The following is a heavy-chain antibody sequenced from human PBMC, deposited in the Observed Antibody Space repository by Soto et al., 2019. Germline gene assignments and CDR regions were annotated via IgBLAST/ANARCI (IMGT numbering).Heavy chain of an antibody. J-gene: IGHJ4*02. D-gene: IGHD3-10*01. CDR3: ARLHYYGSGSYPPYYFDY. CDR1: GGSISSGGYY. Sequence: SETLSLTCTVSGGSISSGGYYWSWIRQHPGKGLEWIGYIYYSGSTYYNPSLKSRVTISVDTSKNQFSLKLSSVTAADTAVYYCARLHYYGSGSYPPYYFDYWGQGTLVTVSS. CDR2: IYYSGST. V-gene: IGHV4-31*03.